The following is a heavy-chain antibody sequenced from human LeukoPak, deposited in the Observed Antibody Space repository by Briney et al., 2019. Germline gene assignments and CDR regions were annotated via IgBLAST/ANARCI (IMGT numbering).Heavy chain of an antibody. V-gene: IGHV3-21*01. CDR2: ISSSSYI. J-gene: IGHJ4*02. Sequence: GGSLRLSCAASGFTFSSYSMNWVRQAPGKGLEWVSSISSSSYIYYADSVKGRFTISRDNGKNSLYLQMNSLRAEDTAVYYCARVSTVTRLGFDYWGQGTLVTVSS. CDR1: GFTFSSYS. D-gene: IGHD4-17*01. CDR3: ARVSTVTRLGFDY.